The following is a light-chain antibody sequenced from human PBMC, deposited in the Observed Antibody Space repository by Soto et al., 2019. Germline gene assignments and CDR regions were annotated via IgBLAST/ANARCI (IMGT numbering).Light chain of an antibody. CDR1: SSDIGFYDY. J-gene: IGLJ1*01. Sequence: QSALTQPASVSGSPGQSITISCTGTSSDIGFYDYVSWYQHHSGKAPKLIIYEANNRPSGVSNRFSGSKSVNTASLTISGLQAEDEADYYCSSHSSSSAYYVFGTGTKLTVL. CDR2: EAN. V-gene: IGLV2-14*01. CDR3: SSHSSSSAYYV.